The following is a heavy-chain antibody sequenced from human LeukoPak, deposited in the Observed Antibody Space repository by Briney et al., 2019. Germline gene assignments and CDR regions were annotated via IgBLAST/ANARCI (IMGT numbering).Heavy chain of an antibody. D-gene: IGHD3-16*01. Sequence: ASVKVSCKASGGTFSSYAISWVRQAPGQGLEWMGGIIPIFGTANYAQKFQGRVTITTDESTSTAYMELSSLRSEDTAVYYCARDYTEYDWFDPWGQGTLVTVSS. V-gene: IGHV1-69*05. CDR2: IIPIFGTA. CDR3: ARDYTEYDWFDP. J-gene: IGHJ5*02. CDR1: GGTFSSYA.